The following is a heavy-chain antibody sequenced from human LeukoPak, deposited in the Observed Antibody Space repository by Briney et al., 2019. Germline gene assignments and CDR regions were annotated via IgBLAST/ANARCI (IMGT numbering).Heavy chain of an antibody. V-gene: IGHV1-69*04. CDR3: ARGGDSSGYYYSWFDP. J-gene: IGHJ5*02. CDR2: IIPILGIA. CDR1: GGTFSSYD. Sequence: GASVKVSCEASGGTFSSYDISWVRQAPGQGLERMGRIIPILGIANYAQKFQGRVTITADKSTSTAYMELSSLRSEDTAVYYCARGGDSSGYYYSWFDPWGQGTLVTVSS. D-gene: IGHD3-22*01.